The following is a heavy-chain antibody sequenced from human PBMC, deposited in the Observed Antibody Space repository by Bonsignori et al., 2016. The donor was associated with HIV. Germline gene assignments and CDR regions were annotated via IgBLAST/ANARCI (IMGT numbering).Heavy chain of an antibody. CDR3: ARDGASCDSHVFDI. J-gene: IGHJ3*02. D-gene: IGHD2-15*01. CDR1: GGSITHTNSF. CDR2: IYYSGST. V-gene: IGHV4-39*07. Sequence: QLHLQESGPGLVRPSETLSLTCNVSGGSITHTNSFWGWIRQPPGKGLEFIGSIYYSGSTYYNPSLKSRVTISIDTSKKQFSLKLFSVTAADTAVYYCARDGASCDSHVFDIWGQGTMVTVSS.